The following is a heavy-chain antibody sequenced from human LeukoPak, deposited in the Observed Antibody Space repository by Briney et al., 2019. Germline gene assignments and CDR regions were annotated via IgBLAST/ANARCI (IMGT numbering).Heavy chain of an antibody. Sequence: PLETLCLSCAVSGGSISSYYWSWIRQPPGKGLEWVGYIYYSGSTNYNPSLKSRVTISVDTSKNQFSLKLSSVTAADTAVYYCGGMRMGPPLFDYYYGMDVWGQGTTVTVSS. CDR2: IYYSGST. J-gene: IGHJ6*02. V-gene: IGHV4-59*08. CDR3: GGMRMGPPLFDYYYGMDV. D-gene: IGHD1-26*01. CDR1: GGSISSYY.